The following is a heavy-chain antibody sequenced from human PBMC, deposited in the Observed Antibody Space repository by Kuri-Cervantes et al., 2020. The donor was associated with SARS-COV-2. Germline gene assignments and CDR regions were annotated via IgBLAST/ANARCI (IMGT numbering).Heavy chain of an antibody. CDR1: GGSFSGYY. D-gene: IGHD2-2*01. V-gene: IGHV4-34*01. CDR2: INHSGST. CDR3: AREGGDILVDGMDV. Sequence: GSLRLSCAVYGGSFSGYYWCWIRQPPGKGLEWIGEINHSGSTNYNPSLKSRVTISVDTSKNQFSLKLSSVTAADTAVDYCAREGGDILVDGMDVWGQGTTVTVSS. J-gene: IGHJ6*02.